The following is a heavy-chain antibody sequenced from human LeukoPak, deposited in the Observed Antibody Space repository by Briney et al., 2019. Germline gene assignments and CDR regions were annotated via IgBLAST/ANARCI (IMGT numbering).Heavy chain of an antibody. CDR2: IKEDGSEK. Sequence: SGGSPRLSCEASGFTFSDYWMSWVRQAPGKGLEWVAIIKEDGSEKFYVGSVKGRFTISRDNAKNSLYLQMDNLRAEDTAVYYCTRAFSSWSDHFDYWGQGTLVTVSS. D-gene: IGHD6-13*01. CDR1: GFTFSDYW. J-gene: IGHJ4*02. CDR3: TRAFSSWSDHFDY. V-gene: IGHV3-7*04.